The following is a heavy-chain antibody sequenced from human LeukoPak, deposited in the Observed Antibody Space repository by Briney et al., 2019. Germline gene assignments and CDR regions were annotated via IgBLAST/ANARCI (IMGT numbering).Heavy chain of an antibody. D-gene: IGHD2-15*01. V-gene: IGHV1-2*02. CDR3: ARDLSGCSGGSCYFDY. Sequence: GASVKVSCKASGYTFTGSYMHWVRQAPGQGLEWMGWINPNSGGTNYAQKFQGRVTMTRDTSISTAYMELSRLRSDDTAVYYCARDLSGCSGGSCYFDYWGQGTLVTVSS. J-gene: IGHJ4*02. CDR1: GYTFTGSY. CDR2: INPNSGGT.